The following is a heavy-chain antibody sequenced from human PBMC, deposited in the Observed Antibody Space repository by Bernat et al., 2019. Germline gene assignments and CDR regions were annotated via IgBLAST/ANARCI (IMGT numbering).Heavy chain of an antibody. V-gene: IGHV3-48*01. CDR1: GFTFNYYS. Sequence: VQLVESGGGLVQPGGSLRLSCAVSGFTFNYYSLNWVRQAPGKGLEWLSYISSSSSTIYYAESVKGRFTISRDNAKNSVYLQMNSLRAEDTAVYYCARVISGFYYFDYWGQGTLVTVSS. CDR3: ARVISGFYYFDY. J-gene: IGHJ4*02. CDR2: ISSSSSTI. D-gene: IGHD3-22*01.